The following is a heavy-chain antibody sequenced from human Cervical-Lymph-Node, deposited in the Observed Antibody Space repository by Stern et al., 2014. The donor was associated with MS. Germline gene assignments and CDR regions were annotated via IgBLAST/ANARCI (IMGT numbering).Heavy chain of an antibody. CDR3: ARDGTYYYYYYGMDV. D-gene: IGHD1-26*01. CDR1: GYTFTSYA. J-gene: IGHJ6*02. Sequence: QVQLVQSGAEVKKPGASVKVSCKASGYTFTSYAMHWVRQAPGQRLEWMGWINAGNGNTKYSQKFQGRVTITRDTSASTAYMELSSLRSEDTAVYYCARDGTYYYYYYGMDVWGQGTTVTVSS. V-gene: IGHV1-3*01. CDR2: INAGNGNT.